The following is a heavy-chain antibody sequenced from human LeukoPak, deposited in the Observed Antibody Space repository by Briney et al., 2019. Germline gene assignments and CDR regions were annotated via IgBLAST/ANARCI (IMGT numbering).Heavy chain of an antibody. CDR1: GFAFSSTS. CDR2: SSTVTGNI. V-gene: IGHV3-48*01. D-gene: IGHD3-16*01. Sequence: GGSLRLSCAGSGFAFSSTSIHWVRQTPGKGLEWLSYSSTVTGNIYYADSVKGRFTISRDNSKNTLCLQMDSLRAEDTAAYYCANIGSSTFGSTGFWGQGTLVTVSS. CDR3: ANIGSSTFGSTGF. J-gene: IGHJ4*02.